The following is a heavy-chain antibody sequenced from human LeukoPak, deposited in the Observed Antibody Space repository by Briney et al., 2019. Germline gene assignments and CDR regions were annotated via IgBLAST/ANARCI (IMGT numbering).Heavy chain of an antibody. CDR1: GGSFSGYY. CDR2: IYTSGST. V-gene: IGHV4-59*10. D-gene: IGHD6-6*01. J-gene: IGHJ4*02. Sequence: SETLSLTCAVYGGSFSGYYWSWIRQPAGKGLEWIGRIYTSGSTNYNPSLKSRVTISVDTSKNQFSLKLSSVTAADTAVYYCASANIAARLTFDYWGQGTLVTVSS. CDR3: ASANIAARLTFDY.